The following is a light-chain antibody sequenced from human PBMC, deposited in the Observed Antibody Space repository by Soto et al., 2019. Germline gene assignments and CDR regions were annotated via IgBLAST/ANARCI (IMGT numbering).Light chain of an antibody. CDR3: GTWHSTLSVEWV. Sequence: QSVRTQPASVSAAPGQKVTISCSGSNSNIGANSVSWYQHLPGTAPKVVIYDDDKRPSGIPDRFSGSKSGTSATLDITGLQIGDEADYYCGTWHSTLSVEWVFGGGTKVTVL. V-gene: IGLV1-51*01. J-gene: IGLJ3*02. CDR1: NSNIGANS. CDR2: DDD.